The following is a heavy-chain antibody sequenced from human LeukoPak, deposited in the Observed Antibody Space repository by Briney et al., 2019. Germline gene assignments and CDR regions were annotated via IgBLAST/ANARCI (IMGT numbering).Heavy chain of an antibody. Sequence: PSETLSLTCAVYGGSLSDYHWRWIRQPPGKGLEWIGEVHLDGRTNYNPSLESRLTMSVDVSENQVSLKLTSVTAADTAVYYCAREGGFYRPLDYSGQGTLVAVSS. CDR1: GGSLSDYH. V-gene: IGHV4-34*10. CDR2: VHLDGRT. D-gene: IGHD3-3*01. CDR3: AREGGFYRPLDY. J-gene: IGHJ4*02.